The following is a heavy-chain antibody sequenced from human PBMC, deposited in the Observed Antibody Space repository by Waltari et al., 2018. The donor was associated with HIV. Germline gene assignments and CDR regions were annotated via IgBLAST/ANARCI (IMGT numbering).Heavy chain of an antibody. J-gene: IGHJ4*02. CDR1: GFTFSSYA. D-gene: IGHD6-19*01. V-gene: IGHV3-30*04. CDR3: ARVPGYSSGWYFDY. Sequence: QVQLVESGGGVVQPGRSLRLSCAASGFTFSSYAMHWVRQAPGKGLEWVAVISYDGSNKYYADSVKCRFTISRDNSKNTLYLQMNSLRAEDTAVYYCARVPGYSSGWYFDYWGQGTLVTVSS. CDR2: ISYDGSNK.